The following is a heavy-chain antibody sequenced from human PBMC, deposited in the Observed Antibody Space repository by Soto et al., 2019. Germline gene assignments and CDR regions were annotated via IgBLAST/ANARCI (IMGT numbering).Heavy chain of an antibody. CDR3: AKGIAMIVVVAGNGMDV. CDR2: ISGSGGST. D-gene: IGHD3-22*01. V-gene: IGHV3-23*01. Sequence: GGSLRLSCAASTFTFKLYAMTWVRQAPGKGLEWVSAISGSGGSTYYADSVKGRFTISRDNSKNTLYLQMNSLRVEDTAVYYCAKGIAMIVVVAGNGMDVWGQGTTVTVSS. CDR1: TFTFKLYA. J-gene: IGHJ6*02.